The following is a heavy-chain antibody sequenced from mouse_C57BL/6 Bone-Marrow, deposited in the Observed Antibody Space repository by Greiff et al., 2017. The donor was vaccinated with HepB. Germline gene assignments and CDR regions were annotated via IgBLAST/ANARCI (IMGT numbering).Heavy chain of an antibody. Sequence: VQLQQSGPELVKPGASVKISCKASGYTFTDYYINWVKQRPGQGLEWIGWIFPGSGSTYYNEKFKGKATLTVDKSSSTAYMLLSSLTSEDSAVYFCARPVVATKWYFDVWGTGTTVTASS. CDR1: GYTFTDYY. J-gene: IGHJ1*03. D-gene: IGHD1-1*01. CDR2: IFPGSGST. CDR3: ARPVVATKWYFDV. V-gene: IGHV1-75*01.